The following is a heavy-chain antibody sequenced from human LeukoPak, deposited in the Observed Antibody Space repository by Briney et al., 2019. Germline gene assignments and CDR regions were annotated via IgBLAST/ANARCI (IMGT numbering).Heavy chain of an antibody. CDR1: GGSISSYY. V-gene: IGHV4-4*07. J-gene: IGHJ6*03. Sequence: PSETLSLTCTVSGGSISSYYWSWIRQPAGKGLEWIGRIYTSGSTNYNPSLKSRVTMSVDTSKNQFSLKLSSVTAADTAVYYCARDKAAAGIDYYYYYMDVWGKGTTVTISS. CDR2: IYTSGST. CDR3: ARDKAAAGIDYYYYYMDV. D-gene: IGHD6-13*01.